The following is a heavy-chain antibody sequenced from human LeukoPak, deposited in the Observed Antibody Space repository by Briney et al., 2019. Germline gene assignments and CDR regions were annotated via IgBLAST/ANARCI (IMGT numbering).Heavy chain of an antibody. D-gene: IGHD1-1*01. CDR3: ARDGYGYNYMDV. Sequence: PGGSLRLSCAASGFTVSSNFMSWVRQVPGKGLEWVSVIYSGGTTEYADSVKGRFTISRDNSKNTLHLQMDSLRVEDTAMYYCARDGYGYNYMDVWGKGTTVTVSS. CDR1: GFTVSSNF. J-gene: IGHJ6*03. CDR2: IYSGGTT. V-gene: IGHV3-53*01.